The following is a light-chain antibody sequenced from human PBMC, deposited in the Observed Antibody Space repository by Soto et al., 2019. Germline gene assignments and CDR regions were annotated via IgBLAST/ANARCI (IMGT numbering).Light chain of an antibody. CDR3: SSYTSRRTQV. CDR1: SSDVGDYNY. Sequence: QSALTQPASVSASPGQSITISCTGTSSDVGDYNYVSWYQQHPGKAPELMIYEVSNRPSGVSNRFSGSKSGNTASLTISGLQAEYEADYYCSSYTSRRTQVFGTGTKVTVL. CDR2: EVS. J-gene: IGLJ1*01. V-gene: IGLV2-14*01.